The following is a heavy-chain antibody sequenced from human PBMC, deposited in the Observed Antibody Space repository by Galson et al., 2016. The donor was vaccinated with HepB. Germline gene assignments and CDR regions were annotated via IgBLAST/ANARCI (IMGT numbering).Heavy chain of an antibody. CDR1: GFTFSNYW. CDR2: IKYDGGEK. J-gene: IGHJ4*02. D-gene: IGHD1-26*01. Sequence: SLRLSCAASGFTFSNYWMSWVRQAPGKGLEWVANIKYDGGEKHYVDSVKGRFTISRDNAKNSLYLQMNSLRAEDTAVYYCAGKWDRIFDYWGQGTLVTVSS. V-gene: IGHV3-7*03. CDR3: AGKWDRIFDY.